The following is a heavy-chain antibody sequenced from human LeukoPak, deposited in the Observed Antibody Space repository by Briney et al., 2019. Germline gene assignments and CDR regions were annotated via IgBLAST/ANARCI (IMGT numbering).Heavy chain of an antibody. CDR3: TRDASDIVVVPAAVGPFDY. Sequence: GGSLRLSCAASGFTFSSYAMYWVRQAPGRGLEYVSVISSNGGSTFYANSVKVRFTISRDNSKNTLYLQMGSLRAEDMAEYYCTRDASDIVVVPAAVGPFDYWGQGTLVTVSS. J-gene: IGHJ4*02. CDR1: GFTFSSYA. D-gene: IGHD2-2*01. CDR2: ISSNGGST. V-gene: IGHV3-64*01.